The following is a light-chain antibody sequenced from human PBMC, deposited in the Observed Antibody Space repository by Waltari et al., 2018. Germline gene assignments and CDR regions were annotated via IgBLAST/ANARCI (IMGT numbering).Light chain of an antibody. J-gene: IGLJ3*02. CDR1: SRDVGGYNY. Sequence: QSALTQPASVSGSPGQSITISCTGTSRDVGGYNYVSWHQQHPGKAPKLMIYEVSNRPSGVSNRFSCSKSGNTASLTISGLQAEDEADYYCSSYTSSSTLVFGGGTKLTVL. V-gene: IGLV2-14*01. CDR2: EVS. CDR3: SSYTSSSTLV.